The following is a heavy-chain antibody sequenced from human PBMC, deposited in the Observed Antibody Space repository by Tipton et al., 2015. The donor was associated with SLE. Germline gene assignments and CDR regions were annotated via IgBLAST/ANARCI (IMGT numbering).Heavy chain of an antibody. D-gene: IGHD4-17*01. CDR3: ARRTDYGDYSYYYYGMDV. J-gene: IGHJ6*02. V-gene: IGHV4-39*07. Sequence: TLSLTCTVSGGSISSSSYYWGWIRQPPGKGLEWIGSIYYSGSTYYNPSLKSRVTISVDTSKNQFSLKLSSVTAADTAVYYCARRTDYGDYSYYYYGMDVWGQGTTVTVSS. CDR2: IYYSGST. CDR1: GGSISSSSYY.